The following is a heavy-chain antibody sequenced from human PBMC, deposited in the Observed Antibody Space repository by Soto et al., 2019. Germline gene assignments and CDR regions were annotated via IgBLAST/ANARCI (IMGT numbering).Heavy chain of an antibody. CDR2: INHSGST. CDR3: ARGRFDY. V-gene: IGHV4-34*01. CDR1: GGSFSGYY. Sequence: SETLSLTCAVYGGSFSGYYWSWIRQPPGKGLEWIGEINHSGSTNYNPSLKSRVTISVDTSKNQFSLKLSSVTAADTAVYYCARGRFDYWGQGTLVTVSS. J-gene: IGHJ4*02.